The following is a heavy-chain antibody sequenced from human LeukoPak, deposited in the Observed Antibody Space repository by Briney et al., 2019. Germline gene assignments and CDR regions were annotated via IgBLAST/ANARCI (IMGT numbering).Heavy chain of an antibody. V-gene: IGHV3-21*01. J-gene: IGHJ5*02. CDR2: ISSSSSYI. CDR1: GFTFSSYS. Sequence: GGSLRLSCAASGFTFSSYSMNWVRQAPGKGLEWVSSISSSSSYIYYADSVKGRFTISRDNAKNSLYLQMNSLRAEDTAVYYCAREYCSSTSCDSNRFDPWGQGTLVTVSS. CDR3: AREYCSSTSCDSNRFDP. D-gene: IGHD2-2*01.